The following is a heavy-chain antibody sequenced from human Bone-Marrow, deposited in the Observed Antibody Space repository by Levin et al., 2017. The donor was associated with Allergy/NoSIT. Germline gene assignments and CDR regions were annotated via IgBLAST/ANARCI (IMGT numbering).Heavy chain of an antibody. CDR2: VSYDGGNK. Sequence: AGGSLRLSCAASGFTFSDYAIHWVRQAPGKGLEWVAVVSYDGGNKYYAGSVKGRFTISRDNSKNTLFLQMNTLRPDDTAMYFCARYQGGSFDSWGQGVLVTVSP. CDR1: GFTFSDYA. J-gene: IGHJ4*02. CDR3: ARYQGGSFDS. V-gene: IGHV3-30-3*01. D-gene: IGHD2-15*01.